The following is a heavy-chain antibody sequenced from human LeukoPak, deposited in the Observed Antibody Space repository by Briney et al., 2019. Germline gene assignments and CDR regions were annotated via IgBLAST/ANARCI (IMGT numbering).Heavy chain of an antibody. Sequence: GGSLRLSCAASGFTFSSYSMNWVRQAPGKGLEWVSSISSSSSYRYYADSVKGRFTISRDNAKNSLYLQMNSLRAEDTAVYYCARETDYDFWSGYLLYWGQGTLVTVSS. D-gene: IGHD3-3*01. CDR1: GFTFSSYS. V-gene: IGHV3-21*01. CDR3: ARETDYDFWSGYLLY. J-gene: IGHJ4*02. CDR2: ISSSSSYR.